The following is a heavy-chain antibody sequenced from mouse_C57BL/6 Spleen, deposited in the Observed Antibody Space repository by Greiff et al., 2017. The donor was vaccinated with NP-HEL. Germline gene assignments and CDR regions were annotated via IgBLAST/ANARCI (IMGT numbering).Heavy chain of an antibody. J-gene: IGHJ3*01. D-gene: IGHD1-1*01. CDR3: TRDGFNYYVSRGFAY. V-gene: IGHV1-15*01. Sequence: VQLQQSGAELVRPGASVTLSCKASGYTFTDYEMHWVKQTPVHGLEWIGAIDPETGGTAYNQKFKGKAILTADKSSSTAYMELRSLTSEDSAVYYCTRDGFNYYVSRGFAYWGQGTLVTVSA. CDR2: IDPETGGT. CDR1: GYTFTDYE.